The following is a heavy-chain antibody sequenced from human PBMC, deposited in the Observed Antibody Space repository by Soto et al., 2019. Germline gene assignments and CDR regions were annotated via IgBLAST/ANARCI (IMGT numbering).Heavy chain of an antibody. V-gene: IGHV4-39*01. CDR2: IYYSGST. CDR3: ARTDSQWNENWFDP. CDR1: GGSISSSSYY. D-gene: IGHD1-1*01. Sequence: KPSETLSLTCTVSGGSISSSSYYWGWIRQPPGKGLEWIGSIYYSGSTYYNPSLKSRVTISVDTSKNQFSLKLSSVTAADTAVYYCARTDSQWNENWFDPWGQGTLVTVSS. J-gene: IGHJ5*02.